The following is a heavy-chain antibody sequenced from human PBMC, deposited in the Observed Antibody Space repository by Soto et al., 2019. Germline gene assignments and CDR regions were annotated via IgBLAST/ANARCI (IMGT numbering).Heavy chain of an antibody. D-gene: IGHD5-18*01. V-gene: IGHV1-2*02. J-gene: IGHJ4*02. CDR2: INPNSGGT. CDR3: ARGDSRHFDY. CDR1: GGTFSSYA. Sequence: ASVKVSCKASGGTFSSYAISWVRQAPGQGLEWMGWINPNSGGTNYAQKFQGRVTMTRDTSISTAYMELSRLRSDDTAVYYCARGDSRHFDYWGQGTLVTVSS.